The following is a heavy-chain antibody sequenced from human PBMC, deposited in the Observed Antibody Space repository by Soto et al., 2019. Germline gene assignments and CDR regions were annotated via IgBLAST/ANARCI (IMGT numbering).Heavy chain of an antibody. CDR3: ARGSPLHRLLCRTLGSVRWFDP. D-gene: IGHD2-2*01. CDR1: GGSFSGYY. J-gene: IGHJ5*02. Sequence: QVQLQQWGAGLLKPSETLSLTCAVYGGSFSGYYWSWIRQPPGKGLEWIGEINHSGSTNYNPSLKSGVSLSVDTSKNQFSLKLSSVTAADTAVYYCARGSPLHRLLCRTLGSVRWFDPWGQGTLVTVSS. CDR2: INHSGST. V-gene: IGHV4-34*01.